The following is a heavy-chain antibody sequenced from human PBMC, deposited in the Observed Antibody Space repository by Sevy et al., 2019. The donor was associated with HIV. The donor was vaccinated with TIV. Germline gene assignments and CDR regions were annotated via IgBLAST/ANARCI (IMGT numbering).Heavy chain of an antibody. CDR2: ISDSGTST. Sequence: GGSLRLSCAASGFTFSSYVMTWVRQAPGKGLEWVSDISDSGTSTYYADSVKGRFTISRDNSKNTLYLQMNSLRAEDTAVYYCAKEVRLEWEESGFDYWGQGTLVTVSS. D-gene: IGHD1-26*01. CDR1: GFTFSSYV. J-gene: IGHJ4*02. V-gene: IGHV3-23*01. CDR3: AKEVRLEWEESGFDY.